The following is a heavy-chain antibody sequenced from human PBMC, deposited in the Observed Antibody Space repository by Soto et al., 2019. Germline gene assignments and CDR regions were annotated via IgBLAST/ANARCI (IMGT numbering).Heavy chain of an antibody. V-gene: IGHV3-30-3*01. D-gene: IGHD6-19*01. CDR3: ASPREGQWLVFAH. CDR1: GFTFSDFG. Sequence: RGSLRLSCVVSGFTFSDFGMHWVRQSPGEGLAWVPSISKDGLDRYYSESVTGRFTISRDDSKNTMFLQINSLKVEDTAAYFCASPREGQWLVFAHWGQRTLVTVSS. CDR2: ISKDGLDR. J-gene: IGHJ4*02.